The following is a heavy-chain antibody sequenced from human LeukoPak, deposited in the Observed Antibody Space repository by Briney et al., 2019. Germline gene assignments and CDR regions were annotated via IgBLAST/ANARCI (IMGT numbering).Heavy chain of an antibody. CDR1: GFSFSDYY. Sequence: GGSLRLSCAASGFSFSDYYMSWIRQAPGKGLEWVAYITSSGDDIYYADSVEGRFTISRDNAKNALFLQMNSLRVEDTATYYCASDIVATSGDFWGQGTLVSVSS. CDR2: ITSSGDDI. J-gene: IGHJ4*02. D-gene: IGHD5-12*01. V-gene: IGHV3-11*01. CDR3: ASDIVATSGDF.